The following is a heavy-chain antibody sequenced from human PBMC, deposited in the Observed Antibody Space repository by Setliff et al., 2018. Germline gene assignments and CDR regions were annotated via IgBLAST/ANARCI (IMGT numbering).Heavy chain of an antibody. CDR1: GGSIISYY. CDR3: ARSSYYASGNSHNYYMDV. J-gene: IGHJ6*03. CDR2: FYHSGST. Sequence: SETLSLTCNVSGGSIISYYWTWIRQPPGKGLVWIGDFYHSGSTNHKPSLKGRVTMTADTSRNQLSLKLTSVSAADTAIYYCARSSYYASGNSHNYYMDVWGKGTAVTVSS. D-gene: IGHD3-10*01. V-gene: IGHV4-59*08.